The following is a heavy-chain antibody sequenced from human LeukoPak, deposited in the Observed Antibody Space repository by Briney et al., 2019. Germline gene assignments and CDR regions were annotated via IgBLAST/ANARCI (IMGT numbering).Heavy chain of an antibody. Sequence: PGGSLRLSCAASGFTFSSYAMSWVRQAPGKGLEWVSAISGSGGSTYYADSVKGRFTISRDNSKNTLYLQMNSLRAEDTAVYYCAKDLRHCSGGSCYDLDYWGQGTLVTVSS. V-gene: IGHV3-23*01. CDR1: GFTFSSYA. D-gene: IGHD2-15*01. J-gene: IGHJ4*02. CDR3: AKDLRHCSGGSCYDLDY. CDR2: ISGSGGST.